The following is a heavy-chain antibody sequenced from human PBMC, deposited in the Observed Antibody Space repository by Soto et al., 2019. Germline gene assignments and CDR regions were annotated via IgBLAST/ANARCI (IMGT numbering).Heavy chain of an antibody. D-gene: IGHD3-10*01. J-gene: IGHJ4*02. V-gene: IGHV4-34*01. CDR3: ARGKRGRNYYGSGSYYADY. CDR1: GGSFSGYY. Sequence: SETLSLTCAVYGGSFSGYYWSWIRQPPGKGLEWIGEINHSGSTNYNPSLKSRVTISVDTSKNQFSLKLSSVTAADTAVYYCARGKRGRNYYGSGSYYADYWGQGTLVTVSS. CDR2: INHSGST.